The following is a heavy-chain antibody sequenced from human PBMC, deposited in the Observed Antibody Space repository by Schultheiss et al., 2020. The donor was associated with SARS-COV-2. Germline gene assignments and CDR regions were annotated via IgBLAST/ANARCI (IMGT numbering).Heavy chain of an antibody. Sequence: SETLSLTCAVSVYCISSGYYWGWIRQPPGKGLEWIGEINHSGSTNYNPSLKSRVTISVDTSKNQFSLKLSSVTAADTAVYYCARGYYYDSSGYEPDAFDIWGQGTMVTVSS. CDR1: VYCISSGYY. D-gene: IGHD3-22*01. J-gene: IGHJ3*02. CDR3: ARGYYYDSSGYEPDAFDI. CDR2: INHSGST. V-gene: IGHV4-38-2*01.